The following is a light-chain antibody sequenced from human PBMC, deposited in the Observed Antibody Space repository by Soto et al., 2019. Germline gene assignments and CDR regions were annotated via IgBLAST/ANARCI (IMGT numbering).Light chain of an antibody. CDR1: QSVSSNY. J-gene: IGKJ4*01. Sequence: EIVLTQSPGTLSLSPGERATLSCRASQSVSSNYLAGYKQKPGQAPRLLIYDASSRATGIPDRFSGSGSGTDFTLTIRRLEPEDFVVYYCQRYGSSPLTVGGGTKVEIK. CDR2: DAS. CDR3: QRYGSSPLT. V-gene: IGKV3-20*01.